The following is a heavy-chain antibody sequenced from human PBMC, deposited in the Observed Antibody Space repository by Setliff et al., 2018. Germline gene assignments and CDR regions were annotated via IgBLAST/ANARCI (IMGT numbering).Heavy chain of an antibody. Sequence: GGSLRLSCVVSGFTVSNDFMGWVRLAPGKGLEWVSVIYNIGETRYADSVKGRFTISRDKSKNTLYLHLSSLRAEDTATYYCARDRGGTNPWFDFWGQGTLVTVSS. CDR1: GFTVSNDF. V-gene: IGHV3-53*01. D-gene: IGHD3-10*01. CDR2: IYNIGET. J-gene: IGHJ5*01. CDR3: ARDRGGTNPWFDF.